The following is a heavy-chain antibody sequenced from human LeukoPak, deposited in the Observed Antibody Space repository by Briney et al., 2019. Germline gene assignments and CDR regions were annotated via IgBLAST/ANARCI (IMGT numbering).Heavy chain of an antibody. J-gene: IGHJ5*02. V-gene: IGHV4-59*12. Sequence: SETLSLTCTVSGGSISSYSWSWIRQPPGKGLEWIGYIYYSGSTNYNPSLKSRVTISVDTSKNQFSLKLSSVTAADTAVYYCARDRSELKLWWRQVHWFDPWGQGTLVTVSS. CDR3: ARDRSELKLWWRQVHWFDP. D-gene: IGHD2-21*02. CDR1: GGSISSYS. CDR2: IYYSGST.